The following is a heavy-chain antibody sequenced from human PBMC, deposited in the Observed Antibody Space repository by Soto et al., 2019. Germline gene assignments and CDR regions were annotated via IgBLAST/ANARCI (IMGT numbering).Heavy chain of an antibody. D-gene: IGHD2-15*01. CDR1: GGSISSGDYY. V-gene: IGHV4-30-4*01. Sequence: SETLSLTCTVSGGSISSGDYYWTWIRQPPGKGLEWIGYIYHSGSTSYNPSLKSRLSMSVDTSKNQFSLRLSSVTAADTAVYYCVRERGGCTGGSCYDYDYWGQGTLVTVSS. CDR2: IYHSGST. J-gene: IGHJ4*02. CDR3: VRERGGCTGGSCYDYDY.